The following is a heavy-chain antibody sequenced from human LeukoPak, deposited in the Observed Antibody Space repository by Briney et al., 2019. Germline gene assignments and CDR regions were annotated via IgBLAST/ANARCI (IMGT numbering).Heavy chain of an antibody. J-gene: IGHJ5*02. CDR1: GFTFSSYS. V-gene: IGHV3-21*01. CDR3: ARVLSRDYGSGSYSHYDSSGYYST. D-gene: IGHD3-22*01. CDR2: ISSSSSYI. Sequence: GGSLRLSCAASGFTFSSYSMNWVRQAPGKGLEWVSSISSSSSYIYYADSVKGRFTISRDNAKNSLYLQMNSLRAEDTAVYYCARVLSRDYGSGSYSHYDSSGYYSTWGQGTLVTVSS.